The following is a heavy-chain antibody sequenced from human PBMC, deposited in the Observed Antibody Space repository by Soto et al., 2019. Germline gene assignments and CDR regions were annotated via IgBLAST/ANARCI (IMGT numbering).Heavy chain of an antibody. D-gene: IGHD6-25*01. CDR3: ARHLAAADS. V-gene: IGHV1-46*03. CDR2: VNPTGGST. CDR1: GYTFTSYY. Sequence: QVQLVQSGAEVKKPGASVRVSCKASGYTFTSYYIHWVRQAPGQGLEWMAIVNPTGGSTNYAQKFQGRVTGSFDTCTTTVFMEMNSLRYEDTAVYYCARHLAAADSWGQGTLVSVSS. J-gene: IGHJ4*02.